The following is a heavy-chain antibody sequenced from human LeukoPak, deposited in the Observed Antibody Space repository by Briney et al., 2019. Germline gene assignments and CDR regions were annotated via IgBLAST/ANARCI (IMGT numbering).Heavy chain of an antibody. V-gene: IGHV3-23*01. J-gene: IGHJ4*02. CDR3: AKDLELGAYGDYVGGAVDY. CDR1: GFTFSSYA. CDR2: ISGSGGST. Sequence: PGGSLRLSCAASGFTFSSYAMSWVRQAPGKGLEWVSAISGSGGSTYYADSVKGRFTISRDNSKNTLYLQMNSLRAEDTAVYYCAKDLELGAYGDYVGGAVDYRGQGTLVTVSS. D-gene: IGHD4-17*01.